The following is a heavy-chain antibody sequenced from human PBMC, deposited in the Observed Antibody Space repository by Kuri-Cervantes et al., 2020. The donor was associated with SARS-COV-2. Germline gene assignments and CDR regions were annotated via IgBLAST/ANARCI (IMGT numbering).Heavy chain of an antibody. Sequence: GGSLRLSCAASGFTFSSYEMNWVRQAPGKGLEWVSYISSSGSTIYYADSVRGRFTISRVNAKNSLYLQMNSLRAEDTAVYYCARRLEYDFWSGPLDAFDIWGQGTMGTVSS. CDR2: ISSSGSTI. V-gene: IGHV3-48*03. J-gene: IGHJ3*02. CDR1: GFTFSSYE. CDR3: ARRLEYDFWSGPLDAFDI. D-gene: IGHD3-3*01.